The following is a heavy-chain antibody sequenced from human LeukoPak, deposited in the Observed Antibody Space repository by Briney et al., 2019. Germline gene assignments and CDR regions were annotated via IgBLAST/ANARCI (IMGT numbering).Heavy chain of an antibody. V-gene: IGHV4-4*07. J-gene: IGHJ4*02. CDR3: ATDFWSGHDW. CDR1: GASINNYY. Sequence: SETLSPTCSVSGASINNYYWSWIRQPAGKGLEWIGRTYIDGNTNYTPSLKSRVTISLDKSRNEVSLKLTSVTAADTAVYYCATDFWSGHDWWGQGALVTVSS. CDR2: TYIDGNT. D-gene: IGHD3-3*01.